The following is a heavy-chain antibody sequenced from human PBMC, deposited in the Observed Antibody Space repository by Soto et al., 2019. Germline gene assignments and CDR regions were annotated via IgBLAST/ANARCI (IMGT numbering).Heavy chain of an antibody. CDR2: IYYSGGT. J-gene: IGHJ3*02. V-gene: IGHV4-30-4*01. CDR3: ASALRLGELSSHDAFDI. Sequence: SETLSLTCTVSGGSISSGDYYWSWIRQPPGKGLEWIGYIYYSGGTYYNPSLKSRVTISVDTSKNQFSLKLSSVTAADTAVYYCASALRLGELSSHDAFDIWGQGTMVTVSS. D-gene: IGHD3-16*02. CDR1: GGSISSGDYY.